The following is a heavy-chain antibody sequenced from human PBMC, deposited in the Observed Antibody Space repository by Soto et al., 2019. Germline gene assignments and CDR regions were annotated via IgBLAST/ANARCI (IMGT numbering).Heavy chain of an antibody. CDR2: ISSISSYI. CDR1: GFTFVSYS. Sequence: GVSLGLSCAASGFTFVSYSMNWVRQAPGKGLEWVSSISSISSYIYYADSVKGRFTISRDNAKNSLYLQMNSLRAEDTAVYYCATAYDFWSGGVDYWGQGTLVTVSS. J-gene: IGHJ4*02. V-gene: IGHV3-21*01. CDR3: ATAYDFWSGGVDY. D-gene: IGHD3-3*01.